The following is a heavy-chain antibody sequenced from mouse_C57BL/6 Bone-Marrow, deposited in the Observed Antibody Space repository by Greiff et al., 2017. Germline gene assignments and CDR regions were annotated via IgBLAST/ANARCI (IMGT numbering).Heavy chain of an antibody. V-gene: IGHV1-64*01. D-gene: IGHD2-4*01. CDR2: IDPNSGST. Sequence: VQLQQPGAELVKPGASVKLSCKASGYTFTSYWMHWVKQRPGQGLEWIGMIDPNSGSTNYNEKFKSKATLTVDKSSSTAYMQLSSLTSEDSAVYYCEADNDRFAYWGQGTLVTVSA. J-gene: IGHJ3*01. CDR3: EADNDRFAY. CDR1: GYTFTSYW.